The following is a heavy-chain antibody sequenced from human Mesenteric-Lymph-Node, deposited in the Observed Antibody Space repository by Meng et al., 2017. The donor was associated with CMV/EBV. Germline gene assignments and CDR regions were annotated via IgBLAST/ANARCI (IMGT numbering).Heavy chain of an antibody. CDR1: GFTFSSYG. Sequence: GGSLRLSCAVSGFTFSSYGMVWVRQAPGKGLEWVSYISGFGNTRYSADSVKGRFTISRENAENSLYLQMISLRAEDTAVYYCARVGYDTRSGYYRFDYWGQGTLVTVSS. D-gene: IGHD3-3*01. CDR3: ARVGYDTRSGYYRFDY. CDR2: ISGFGNTR. V-gene: IGHV3-48*03. J-gene: IGHJ4*02.